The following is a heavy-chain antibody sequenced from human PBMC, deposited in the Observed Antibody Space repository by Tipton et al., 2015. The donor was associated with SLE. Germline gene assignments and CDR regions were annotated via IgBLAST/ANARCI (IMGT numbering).Heavy chain of an antibody. J-gene: IGHJ3*02. CDR1: GGSISSSGYD. CDR3: ARDYYGSGFDAFDI. D-gene: IGHD3-10*01. Sequence: GLVKPSETLSLTCTVSGGSISSSGYDWGWIRQPPGKGLEWIGEIYYSGSTNYNPSLKSRVTISVDTSKNQFSLRLSSVTAADTAVYYCARDYYGSGFDAFDIWGQGTMVTVSS. V-gene: IGHV4-61*08. CDR2: IYYSGST.